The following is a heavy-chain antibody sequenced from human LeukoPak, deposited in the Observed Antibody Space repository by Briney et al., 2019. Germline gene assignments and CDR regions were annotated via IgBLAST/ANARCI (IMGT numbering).Heavy chain of an antibody. V-gene: IGHV3-74*01. J-gene: IGHJ4*02. CDR3: LGYYSGSPN. Sequence: PGGSLRLSCAASGFTFSYNWMHWVRQAPGKGLVWVSRISSDGRTTHYADFVKGRFTISRDSAKNTLFLQMNDLRAEDTAVYYCLGYYSGSPNWGQGTLVTVSS. CDR1: GFTFSYNW. D-gene: IGHD3-10*01. CDR2: ISSDGRTT.